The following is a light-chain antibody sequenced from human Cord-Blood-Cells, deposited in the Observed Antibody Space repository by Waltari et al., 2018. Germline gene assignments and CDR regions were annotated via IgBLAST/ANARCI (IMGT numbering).Light chain of an antibody. CDR1: QGVSSN. J-gene: IGKJ4*01. CDR2: GAS. V-gene: IGKV3-15*01. CDR3: QQYNNWPPLT. Sequence: EIVMTQSPATLSVSPGERATLSCRPSQGVSSNLAWYPQKPGQPPRLLIYGASTRATGIPARFSGSGSGTEFTLTISSLQSEDFAVYYCQQYNNWPPLTFGGGTKVEIK.